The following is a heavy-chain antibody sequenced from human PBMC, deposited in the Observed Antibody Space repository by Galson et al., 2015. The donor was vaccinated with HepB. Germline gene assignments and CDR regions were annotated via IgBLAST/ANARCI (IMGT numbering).Heavy chain of an antibody. D-gene: IGHD3-9*01. V-gene: IGHV3-74*01. CDR2: INTDGSYT. Sequence: SLRLSCAGSGFTFSTSWFHWVRQVPGKGLVWVSRINTDGSYTNYADSVEGRFTISRGNTKNTVYLQMNSLRVEDTAAYYCSVDMTGNRDSWGQGTLVTVSS. CDR1: GFTFSTSW. CDR3: SVDMTGNRDS. J-gene: IGHJ5*01.